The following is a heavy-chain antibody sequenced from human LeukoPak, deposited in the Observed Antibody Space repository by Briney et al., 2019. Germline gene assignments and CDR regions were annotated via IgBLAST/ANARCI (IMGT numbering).Heavy chain of an antibody. CDR2: ISGSGGST. D-gene: IGHD3-22*01. V-gene: IGHV3-23*01. CDR1: GFTFSSYA. Sequence: GGSLRLSCAASGFTFSSYAMSWVRQAPGTGLEWVSAISGSGGSTYYAESVKGRFTISRDNSKNTLYLQMNSLRAEDTAVYYCAKKLSSVWFDPWGQGTLVTVSS. CDR3: AKKLSSVWFDP. J-gene: IGHJ5*02.